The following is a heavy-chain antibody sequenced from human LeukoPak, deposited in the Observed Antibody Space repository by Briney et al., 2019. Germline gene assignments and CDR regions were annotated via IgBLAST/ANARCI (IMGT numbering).Heavy chain of an antibody. CDR2: IYTSGST. CDR1: GGSISSYY. D-gene: IGHD6-13*01. V-gene: IGHV4-4*07. Sequence: SETLSLTCTVSGGSISSYYWSWIRQPAGKGLGWIGRIYTSGSTNYNPSLKSRVTTSVDTSKNQFSLKLSSVTAADTAVYYCASLRAAGTIDYWGQGTLVTVSS. CDR3: ASLRAAGTIDY. J-gene: IGHJ4*02.